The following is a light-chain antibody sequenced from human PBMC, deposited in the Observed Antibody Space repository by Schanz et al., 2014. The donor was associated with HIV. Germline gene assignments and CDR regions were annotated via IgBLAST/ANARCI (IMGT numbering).Light chain of an antibody. J-gene: IGKJ4*01. Sequence: EIVLTQSPGTLSLSPGERVTLSCRASQSVSNRYLAWYQQRPGQAPRLLIYGASSRATGIPDRFSGSGSGTDFTLTVNRLEAEDFAPYYCQQYGGSPLTFGGGTEVDI. CDR3: QQYGGSPLT. CDR1: QSVSNRY. V-gene: IGKV3-20*01. CDR2: GAS.